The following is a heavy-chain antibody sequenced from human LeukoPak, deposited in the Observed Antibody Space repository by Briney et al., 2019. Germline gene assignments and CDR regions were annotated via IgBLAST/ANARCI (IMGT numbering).Heavy chain of an antibody. Sequence: PSETLSLTCTVSGGSISSSSYYWGWIRQPPGKGLEWIGSIYYSGSTYYNPSLKSRVTISVDTSKNQSSLKLSSVTAADTAVYYCARHRVDYYDSSGYFYWGQGTLVTVSS. CDR3: ARHRVDYYDSSGYFY. J-gene: IGHJ4*02. CDR2: IYYSGST. D-gene: IGHD3-22*01. CDR1: GGSISSSSYY. V-gene: IGHV4-39*01.